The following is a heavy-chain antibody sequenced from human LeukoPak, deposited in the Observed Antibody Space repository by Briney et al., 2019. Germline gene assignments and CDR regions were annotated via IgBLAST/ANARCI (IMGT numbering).Heavy chain of an antibody. J-gene: IGHJ3*02. CDR2: MNPNSGNT. Sequence: GASVKVSCEASGYTFTSYDINWVRQATGQGLEWMGWMNPNSGNTGYAQKFQGRVTMTRNTSISTAYMELSSLRSEDTAVYYCARGRGSSWYEADDAFDIWGQGTMVTVSS. D-gene: IGHD6-13*01. V-gene: IGHV1-8*01. CDR1: GYTFTSYD. CDR3: ARGRGSSWYEADDAFDI.